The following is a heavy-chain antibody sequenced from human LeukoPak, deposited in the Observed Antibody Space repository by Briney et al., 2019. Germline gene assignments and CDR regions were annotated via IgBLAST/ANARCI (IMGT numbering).Heavy chain of an antibody. D-gene: IGHD3-16*01. CDR3: ASGDGGAKYDYVWETFDY. V-gene: IGHV1-69*01. CDR2: IIPIFGTA. Sequence: SVKVSCKASGGTFSSYAISWVRQAPGQGLEWMGGIIPIFGTANYAQKFQGRVTITADESTSTPYMELSSLKSEDTAVSSCASGDGGAKYDYVWETFDYWGQGTLVTVSS. J-gene: IGHJ4*02. CDR1: GGTFSSYA.